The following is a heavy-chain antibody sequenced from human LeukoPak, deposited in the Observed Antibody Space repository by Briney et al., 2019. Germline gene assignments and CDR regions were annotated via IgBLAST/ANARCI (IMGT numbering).Heavy chain of an antibody. CDR3: ARLGGGGDDIEYYFDC. V-gene: IGHV4-38-2*02. CDR2: IYHSGST. J-gene: IGHJ4*02. CDR1: GYSISSGYY. Sequence: SETLSLTCTVSGYSISSGYYWGWIRQPPGKGLEWIGSIYHSGSTYYNPSLKSRVTISVDTSKNQFSLKLSSVTAADTAVYYCARLGGGGDDIEYYFDCWGQGTLVTVSS. D-gene: IGHD3-16*01.